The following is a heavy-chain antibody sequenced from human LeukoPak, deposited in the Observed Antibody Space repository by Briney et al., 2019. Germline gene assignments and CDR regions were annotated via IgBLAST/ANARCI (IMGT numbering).Heavy chain of an antibody. CDR3: ARDPYYYGSGSFN. V-gene: IGHV3-30-3*01. Sequence: PGGSLRLSCAASGFTFSSYAMHRVRQAPGKGLEWVAVISYDGSNKYYADSVKGRFTISRDNSKNTLYLQMNSLRAEDTAVYYCARDPYYYGSGSFNWGQGTLVTVSS. CDR1: GFTFSSYA. J-gene: IGHJ4*02. CDR2: ISYDGSNK. D-gene: IGHD3-10*01.